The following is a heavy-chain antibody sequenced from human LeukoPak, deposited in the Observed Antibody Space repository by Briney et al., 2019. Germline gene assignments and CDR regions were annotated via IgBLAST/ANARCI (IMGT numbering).Heavy chain of an antibody. D-gene: IGHD1-26*01. J-gene: IGHJ4*02. CDR2: MNPNSGNT. V-gene: IGHV1-8*01. CDR1: GYTFTSYD. Sequence: ASVKVSCKASGYTFTSYDINWVRQATGQGLEWMGWMNPNSGNTGYAQKFQGRVTMTRNTSISTAYMKLSSLRSEDTAVYYCTTGSAKMGATSGLEFDYWGQGTLVTVSS. CDR3: TTGSAKMGATSGLEFDY.